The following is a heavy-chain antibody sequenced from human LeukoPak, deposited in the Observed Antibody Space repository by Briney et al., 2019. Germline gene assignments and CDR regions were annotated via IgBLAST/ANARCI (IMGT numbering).Heavy chain of an antibody. D-gene: IGHD3-9*01. CDR1: GGSISYYY. CDR3: ARGGTYNDILSFDP. Sequence: SETLSLTCTVSGGSISYYYWTWIRQSPGKGLEWIGQIYYTGSTYYNPSLKRRVTISVDTSRNQFSLNMTSVTAADTAVYYCARGGTYNDILSFDPWGQGTLVTVSS. V-gene: IGHV4-59*01. CDR2: IYYTGST. J-gene: IGHJ5*02.